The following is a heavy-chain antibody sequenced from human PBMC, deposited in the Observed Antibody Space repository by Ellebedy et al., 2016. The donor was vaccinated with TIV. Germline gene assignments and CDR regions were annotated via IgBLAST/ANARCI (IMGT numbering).Heavy chain of an antibody. Sequence: GGSLRLXXAASGFTFSSYSMNWVRQAPGKGLEWVSYISSSGSTIYYADSVKGRFTISRDNAKNSLYLQMNSLRAEDTAVYYCAREGGAFDIWGQGTMVTVSS. J-gene: IGHJ3*02. V-gene: IGHV3-48*04. CDR3: AREGGAFDI. CDR2: ISSSGSTI. CDR1: GFTFSSYS. D-gene: IGHD3-16*01.